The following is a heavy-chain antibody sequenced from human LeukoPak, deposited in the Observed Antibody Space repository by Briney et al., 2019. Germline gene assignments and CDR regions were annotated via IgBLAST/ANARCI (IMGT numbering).Heavy chain of an antibody. J-gene: IGHJ5*02. CDR2: IYYNGGT. CDR3: ARDRYQNWFDP. D-gene: IGHD2-2*01. V-gene: IGHV4-59*01. CDR1: GGSISSYY. Sequence: SETLSLTCTVSGGSISSYYWSWIRQPPGKGLEWIGYIYYNGGTTYSPSLKSRVTISIDTSKNQFSLNLSSVTAADTAVYYCARDRYQNWFDPWGQGTLVAVSS.